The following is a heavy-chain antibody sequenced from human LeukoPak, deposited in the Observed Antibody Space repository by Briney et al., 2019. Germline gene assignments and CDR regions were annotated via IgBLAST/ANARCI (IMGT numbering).Heavy chain of an antibody. D-gene: IGHD1-26*01. Sequence: ASVKVSCKASGYTFTSYGISWVRQAPGQGLEWMGWISAYNGNTYYARNLQGRVTMTTDTSTSTAYMELRSLRSDDTAVYYCARVWRVGAINDAFDIWGQGTMVTVSS. CDR1: GYTFTSYG. CDR3: ARVWRVGAINDAFDI. V-gene: IGHV1-18*01. CDR2: ISAYNGNT. J-gene: IGHJ3*02.